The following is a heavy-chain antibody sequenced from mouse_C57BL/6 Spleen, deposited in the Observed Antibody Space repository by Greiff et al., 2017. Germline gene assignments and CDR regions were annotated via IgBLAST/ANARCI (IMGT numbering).Heavy chain of an antibody. D-gene: IGHD3-2*02. CDR2: IDPADSYT. Sequence: VQLQQPGAELVKPGASVKMSCKASGYTFTSYWMQWVKQRPGQGLEWIGEIDPADSYTNYNQKFKGKATLTVDTSSSKAYLQLSSLTSEDSAVYYWARRGAAQGWFAYWGQGTPVTVSA. J-gene: IGHJ3*01. V-gene: IGHV1-50*01. CDR1: GYTFTSYW. CDR3: ARRGAAQGWFAY.